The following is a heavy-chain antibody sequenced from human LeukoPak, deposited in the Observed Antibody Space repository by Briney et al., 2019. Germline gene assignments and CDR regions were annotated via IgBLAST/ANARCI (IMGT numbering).Heavy chain of an antibody. D-gene: IGHD5-24*01. Sequence: SETLSLTCTVPGGSISNYYWSWIRQSPGTGLEWLGYVYYSGSTSYNPSLKGRVSISVDTSKNQFSLKLSSVTAADTAVYDCARGRDGYNPWGQGTLVTVSS. CDR2: VYYSGST. V-gene: IGHV4-59*01. CDR3: ARGRDGYNP. CDR1: GGSISNYY. J-gene: IGHJ5*02.